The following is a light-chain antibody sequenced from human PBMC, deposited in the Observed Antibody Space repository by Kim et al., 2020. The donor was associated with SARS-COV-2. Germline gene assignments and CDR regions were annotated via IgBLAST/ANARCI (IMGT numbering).Light chain of an antibody. CDR3: HQYNDWPPGDT. CDR2: GAS. Sequence: IVMTQSPATLSVSPGERATLSCRASQSVSNKLAWYQYKPGQPPRVVIYGASTRAPGIPARFSGSGSGTDFTLTVNSLQSEDFAVYYCHQYNDWPPGDTFGQGTKLE. J-gene: IGKJ2*01. V-gene: IGKV3-15*01. CDR1: QSVSNK.